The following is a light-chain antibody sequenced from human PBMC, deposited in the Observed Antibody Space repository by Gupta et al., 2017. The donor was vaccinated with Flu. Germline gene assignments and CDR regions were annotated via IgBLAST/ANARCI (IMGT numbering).Light chain of an antibody. J-gene: IGLJ3*02. CDR2: EDQ. CDR1: SGNLVLIY. CDR3: QSYDSSNPV. V-gene: IGLV6-57*01. Sequence: TVPISCIRSSGNLVLIYVQWYQHRPGSSPTIVIYEDQRRPSGFPDRFSESIDTTSNSASLTISVLPTDDEADSYCQSYDSSNPVFGGGTKLTVL.